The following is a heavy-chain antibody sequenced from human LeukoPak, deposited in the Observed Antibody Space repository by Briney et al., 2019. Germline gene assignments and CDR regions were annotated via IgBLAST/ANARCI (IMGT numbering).Heavy chain of an antibody. CDR2: MYSGGTA. D-gene: IGHD3-10*01. CDR3: AKPQYYLPYQGAFDI. J-gene: IGHJ3*02. Sequence: GGSLRLSCAASGFVVNSKYMSWIRQAPGKELEWVSVMYSGGTAFYSDSVKGRFTISRDNSKNTLYLQMNSLRAEDTAVYYCAKPQYYLPYQGAFDIWGQGTMVTVSS. CDR1: GFVVNSKY. V-gene: IGHV3-53*05.